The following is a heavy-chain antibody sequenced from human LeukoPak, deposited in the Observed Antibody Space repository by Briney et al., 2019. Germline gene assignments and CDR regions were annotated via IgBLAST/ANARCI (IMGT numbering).Heavy chain of an antibody. J-gene: IGHJ6*03. CDR3: ARDKATQTYYHYMDV. CDR1: GFTSSDYY. V-gene: IGHV3-11*01. D-gene: IGHD5-12*01. Sequence: PGGSLRLSCDASGFTSSDYYMSCISLAAGKGMEWVSYTSSSGSTIYYADSVKGRFTISRDNAKNTLYLQMNSLRAEDTAVYYCARDKATQTYYHYMDVWGKGTTVTVSS. CDR2: TSSSGSTI.